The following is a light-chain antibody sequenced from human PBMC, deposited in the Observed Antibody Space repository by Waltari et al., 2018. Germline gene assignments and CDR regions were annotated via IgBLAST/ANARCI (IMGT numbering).Light chain of an antibody. CDR1: SRDVGGYNY. Sequence: QSALTQPASVSGSPGQSITISCTGSSRDVGGYNYVSWYQQHPGKAPKPMIYEVRNRPSGVSNRFSGSKSGNTASLTISWLLAEDEADYYCISYSSSTTLGVFGGGTKLTVL. CDR3: ISYSSSTTLGV. J-gene: IGLJ2*01. CDR2: EVR. V-gene: IGLV2-14*03.